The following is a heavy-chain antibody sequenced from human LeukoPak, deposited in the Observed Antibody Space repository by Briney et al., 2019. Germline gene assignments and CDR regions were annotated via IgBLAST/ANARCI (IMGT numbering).Heavy chain of an antibody. V-gene: IGHV4-34*01. D-gene: IGHD6-6*01. CDR2: INHSGST. CDR1: GGSFSGYY. Sequence: SETLSLTCAVYGGSFSGYYWSWIRQPPGKGLEWIGEINHSGSTNYNPSLKSRVTISVDKSKNQFSLKLSSVTAADTAVYYCASLEYSSSCWGQGTLVTVSS. J-gene: IGHJ4*02. CDR3: ASLEYSSSC.